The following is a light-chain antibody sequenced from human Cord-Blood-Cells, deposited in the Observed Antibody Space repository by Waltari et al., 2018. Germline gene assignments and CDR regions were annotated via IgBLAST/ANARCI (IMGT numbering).Light chain of an antibody. V-gene: IGLV1-51*01. CDR3: GTWDSSLSAWV. J-gene: IGLJ3*02. CDR1: SPKIGNNY. CDR2: DNN. Sequence: QSVLTQPPSVSAAPGQKVTNSCSGSSPKIGNNYLSWYQQLPVTAPKLLIYDNNKRPAGIPDRFSGSKSGTSATLGITGLQTGDEADYYCGTWDSSLSAWVFGGGTKLTVL.